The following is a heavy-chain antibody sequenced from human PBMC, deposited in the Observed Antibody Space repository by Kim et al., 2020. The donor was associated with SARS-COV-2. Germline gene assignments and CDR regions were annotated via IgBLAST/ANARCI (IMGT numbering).Heavy chain of an antibody. D-gene: IGHD2-2*01. V-gene: IGHV5-10-1*01. CDR1: GNSFTTYW. J-gene: IGHJ6*02. Sequence: GESLKISCKGSGNSFTTYWISWVRQMPGKGLEWMGRIDPTDSHTDYSPSFQGHVTISADKSIRTAYLQWSSLKASDTAMYYCARQEQVPPAIHHFYSPMVDWGQGTTVTVSS. CDR3: ARQEQVPPAIHHFYSPMVD. CDR2: IDPTDSHT.